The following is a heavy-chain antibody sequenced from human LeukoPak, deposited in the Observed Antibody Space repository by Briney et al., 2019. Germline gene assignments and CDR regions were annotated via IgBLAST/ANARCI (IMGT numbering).Heavy chain of an antibody. CDR2: IYSGGNT. D-gene: IGHD2-15*01. J-gene: IGHJ4*02. V-gene: IGHV3-53*01. Sequence: GGSLRLSCTVSGFTVSSNSWSWVRQAPGKGLEWVSFIYSGGNTHYSDSVTGRFTISRDNSKNTLYLQMNSLRAEDNAIYYCARRAGEYSHPYDYWGQGTLVTVSS. CDR1: GFTVSSNS. CDR3: ARRAGEYSHPYDY.